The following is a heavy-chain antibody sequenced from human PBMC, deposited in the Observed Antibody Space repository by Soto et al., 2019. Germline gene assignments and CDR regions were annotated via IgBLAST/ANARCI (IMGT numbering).Heavy chain of an antibody. J-gene: IGHJ6*02. V-gene: IGHV1-69*13. CDR2: INPIFGTA. CDR3: ARKRGAGRYYYYYYGMDV. CDR1: GGTFSSYA. D-gene: IGHD3-10*01. Sequence: ASVKVSSKASGGTFSSYAISWVRQAPGQGLEWMGGINPIFGTANYAQKFQGRVTITADESTSTAYMELSSLRSEDTAVYYCARKRGAGRYYYYYYGMDVWGQGTTVTVSS.